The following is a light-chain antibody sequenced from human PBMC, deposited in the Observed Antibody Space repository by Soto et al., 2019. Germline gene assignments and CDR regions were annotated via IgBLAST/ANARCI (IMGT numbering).Light chain of an antibody. J-gene: IGLJ2*01. CDR1: SSNIGAGYD. Sequence: QAVVTQPTSVSGAPGQRVTISCTGSSSNIGAGYDVHWYQQLPGTAPKLLIDGNSNRPSGVPDRFSGSKSGTSASLAITGLQAEDEADYYFQSYDSSLSGSVFGGGTKVTVL. CDR2: GNS. V-gene: IGLV1-40*01. CDR3: QSYDSSLSGSV.